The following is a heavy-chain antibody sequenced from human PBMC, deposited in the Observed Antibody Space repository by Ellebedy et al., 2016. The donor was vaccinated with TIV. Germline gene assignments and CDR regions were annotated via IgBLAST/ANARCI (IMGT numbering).Heavy chain of an antibody. Sequence: GESLKISCAASGFTVSSNYMSWVRQAPGKGLEWVSVIYSGGSTYYADSVKGRFTISRDNSKNTLYLQMNSLRAEDTAVYYCARSWDSSGYSPYYFDYWGQGTLVTVSS. CDR1: GFTVSSNY. CDR3: ARSWDSSGYSPYYFDY. V-gene: IGHV3-66*01. CDR2: IYSGGST. D-gene: IGHD3-22*01. J-gene: IGHJ4*02.